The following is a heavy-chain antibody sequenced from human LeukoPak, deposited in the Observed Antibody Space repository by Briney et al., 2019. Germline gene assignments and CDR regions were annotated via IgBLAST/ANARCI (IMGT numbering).Heavy chain of an antibody. CDR2: ISAYNGNT. Sequence: ASVKVSCKASGYTFTSYGISWVRQAPGQGLEWMGWISAYNGNTNYAQKLQGRVTMTTDTSTSTAYMELRSLRSDDTAVYYCARSGSYFSPNYYYCMDVWGKGTTVTVSS. CDR1: GYTFTSYG. D-gene: IGHD1-26*01. V-gene: IGHV1-18*01. J-gene: IGHJ6*03. CDR3: ARSGSYFSPNYYYCMDV.